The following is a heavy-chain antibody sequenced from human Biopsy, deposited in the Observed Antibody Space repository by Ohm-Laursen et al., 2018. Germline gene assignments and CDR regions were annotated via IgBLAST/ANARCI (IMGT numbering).Heavy chain of an antibody. CDR3: ARDYDTSGYYYVS. D-gene: IGHD3-22*01. V-gene: IGHV4-39*01. CDR1: GGSISNNNYY. Sequence: GTLSLTCTVSGGSISNNNYYWGWTRQPPGKGLEWIGSIFYRGSTHYKPSLKSRVTISVDTSKNQFSLKLNSVTAADTAVYYCARDYDTSGYYYVSWGRGTLVTVSS. J-gene: IGHJ5*02. CDR2: IFYRGST.